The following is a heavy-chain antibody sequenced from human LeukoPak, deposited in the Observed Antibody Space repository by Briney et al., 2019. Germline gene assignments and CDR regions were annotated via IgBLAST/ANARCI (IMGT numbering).Heavy chain of an antibody. CDR2: MNPNSGNT. V-gene: IGHV1-8*03. CDR1: GYTFTSYD. J-gene: IGHJ4*02. Sequence: ASVKVSCKASGYTFTSYDINWVRQATGQGLEWMGWMNPNSGNTGYAQKFQGRVTITRNTSISTAYMELSRLRSDDTAVYYCARASQHRFDYWGQGTLVTVSS. D-gene: IGHD6-13*01. CDR3: ARASQHRFDY.